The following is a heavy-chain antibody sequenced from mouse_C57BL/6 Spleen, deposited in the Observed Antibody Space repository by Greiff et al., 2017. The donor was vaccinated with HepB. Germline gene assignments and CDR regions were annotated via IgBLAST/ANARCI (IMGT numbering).Heavy chain of an antibody. CDR3: ARGDYGSSGYYAMDY. D-gene: IGHD1-1*01. CDR2: INPNNGGT. Sequence: EVQLQQSGPELVKPGASVKISCKASGYTFTDYYMNWVKQSHGKSLEWIGDINPNNGGTSYNQKFKGKATLTVDKSSSTAYMELRSLTSEDSAVYYCARGDYGSSGYYAMDYWGQGTSVTVSS. V-gene: IGHV1-26*01. J-gene: IGHJ4*01. CDR1: GYTFTDYY.